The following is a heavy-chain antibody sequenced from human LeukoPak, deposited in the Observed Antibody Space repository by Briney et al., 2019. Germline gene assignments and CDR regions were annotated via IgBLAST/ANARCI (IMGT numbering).Heavy chain of an antibody. CDR2: VNSDGSST. D-gene: IGHD3-10*01. Sequence: PGGSLRLSCAASGFTFSSYWMHWVRQAPGKGLVWVSRVNSDGSSTSYAEPVKGRFTISRDNAKNTVFLQMNSLRAEDTAVYYCAGDMVRSQGYGMDVWGQGTTVTVSS. J-gene: IGHJ6*02. V-gene: IGHV3-74*01. CDR3: AGDMVRSQGYGMDV. CDR1: GFTFSSYW.